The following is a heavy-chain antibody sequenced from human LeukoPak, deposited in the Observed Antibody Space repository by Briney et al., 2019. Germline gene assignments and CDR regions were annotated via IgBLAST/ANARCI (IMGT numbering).Heavy chain of an antibody. J-gene: IGHJ6*03. D-gene: IGHD2-2*01. CDR1: GGSFSGYY. Sequence: PSETLSLTCAVYGGSFSGYYWSWIRQPPGKGLEWIGEINHSGSTNYNPSLKSRVTISVDTSKNQFSLKLSSVTAADTAVYYCARAYTGYCSSTSCPWGYYYYYYMDVRGKGTTVTVSS. CDR2: INHSGST. CDR3: ARAYTGYCSSTSCPWGYYYYYYMDV. V-gene: IGHV4-34*01.